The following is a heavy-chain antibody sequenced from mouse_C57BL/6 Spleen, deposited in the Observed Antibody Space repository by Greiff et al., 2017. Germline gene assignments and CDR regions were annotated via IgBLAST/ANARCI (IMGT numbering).Heavy chain of an antibody. D-gene: IGHD1-1*01. Sequence: QVQLQQPGAELVKPGASVKMSCKASGYTFTSYWITWVKQRPGQGLEWIGDIYPGSGRPNYNEKFKSKATLTVDTSSITASMQLSSLTSEDSAVYYCARSDFYDYGRYYAMDYWGQGTSVTVSS. CDR2: IYPGSGRP. V-gene: IGHV1-55*01. CDR3: ARSDFYDYGRYYAMDY. CDR1: GYTFTSYW. J-gene: IGHJ4*01.